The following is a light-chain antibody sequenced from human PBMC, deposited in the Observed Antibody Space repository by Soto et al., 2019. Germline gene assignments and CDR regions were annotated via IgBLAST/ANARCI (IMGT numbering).Light chain of an antibody. V-gene: IGKV3-15*01. CDR2: KTS. Sequence: IVMTQSPATVSVSPGESASLSCRASRTIGTNLGWYQQKPGQAPRLLISKTSSRATCVPARVTGSGSGTEFSLTITSLQSEDIAVYYCQQYAAWPLTFGGGTKVDIK. J-gene: IGKJ4*01. CDR3: QQYAAWPLT. CDR1: RTIGTN.